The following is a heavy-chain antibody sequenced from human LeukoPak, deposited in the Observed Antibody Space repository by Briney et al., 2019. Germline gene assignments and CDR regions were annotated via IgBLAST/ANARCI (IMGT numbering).Heavy chain of an antibody. J-gene: IGHJ6*04. CDR1: GFTFNSYE. CDR2: ISSSGSTI. Sequence: GGSLRLSCAASGFTFNSYEMNWVRQAPGKGLEWVSYISSSGSTIYYADSVKGRFTISRDNAKNSLYLQMNSLRAEDTAVYYCARVGSSWYGMDVWGKGTTVTVSS. CDR3: ARVGSSWYGMDV. D-gene: IGHD6-13*01. V-gene: IGHV3-48*03.